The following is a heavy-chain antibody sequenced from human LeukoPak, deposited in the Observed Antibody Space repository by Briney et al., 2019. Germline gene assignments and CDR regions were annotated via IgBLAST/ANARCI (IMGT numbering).Heavy chain of an antibody. CDR1: GFSFSGYW. Sequence: PGGSLRLSCAASGFSFSGYWMHWVRQAPGKGLVWVSCINSDGSITNYADSVKGRFTISRDNAKNTLYLQMNSLRAEDTAVYYCASPTLDYGGDSAGWGQGALVTVSS. J-gene: IGHJ4*02. CDR3: ASPTLDYGGDSAG. V-gene: IGHV3-74*01. CDR2: INSDGSIT. D-gene: IGHD4-23*01.